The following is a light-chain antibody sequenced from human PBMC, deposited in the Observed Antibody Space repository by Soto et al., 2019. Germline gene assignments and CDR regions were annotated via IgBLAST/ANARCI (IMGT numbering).Light chain of an antibody. CDR2: GAS. CDR3: QQYNNWPWT. CDR1: QSVNSN. Sequence: EIVMTQSPATLSVSPGERATLSCRASQSVNSNLAWYQQKPGQAPRLLIYGASTRAPGIPAGFSGSGSGTEFTLTISSLQSEDVAVYHCQQYNNWPWTFGQGTKVEIK. J-gene: IGKJ1*01. V-gene: IGKV3-15*01.